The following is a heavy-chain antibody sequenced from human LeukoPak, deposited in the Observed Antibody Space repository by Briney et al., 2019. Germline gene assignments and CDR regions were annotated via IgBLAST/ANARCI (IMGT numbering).Heavy chain of an antibody. J-gene: IGHJ5*02. CDR1: GGTFSSYA. V-gene: IGHV1-69*04. D-gene: IGHD3-22*01. CDR3: ARIASLISGLYYYPYNWFDP. CDR2: IIPILGIA. Sequence: ASVKVSCKASGGTFSSYAISWVRQAPGQGLEWMGRIIPILGIANYAPKFQGRVTITADKSTSTAYMELSSLRSEDTAVYYCARIASLISGLYYYPYNWFDPWGQGTLVTVSS.